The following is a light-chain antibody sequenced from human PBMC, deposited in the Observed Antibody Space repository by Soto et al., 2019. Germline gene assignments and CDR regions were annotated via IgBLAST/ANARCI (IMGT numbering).Light chain of an antibody. CDR3: QQYYGIPYT. J-gene: IGKJ2*01. V-gene: IGKV4-1*01. CDR2: WAS. CDR1: QSVLYSSNNKNY. Sequence: DIVMTQSPDSLAVSLGERATINCKSSQSVLYSSNNKNYIVWYQQKPGQPPKLLISWASTRESGVPDRFSGSGSGTDFTLTISSLQAEDAAVYYCQQYYGIPYTFGQGTKLEIK.